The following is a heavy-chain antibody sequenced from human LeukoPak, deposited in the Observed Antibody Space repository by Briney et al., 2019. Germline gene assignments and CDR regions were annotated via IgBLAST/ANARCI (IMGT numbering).Heavy chain of an antibody. CDR3: ARQAYLRGYFTLDY. V-gene: IGHV4-59*08. Sequence: SETLSLTCTVSGGSITSYYWNWIRQPPGKGLEWIGYIHDSGSSNYNPSLKSRVTISLDTSKNQFSLKLTSVTAADTAVYYCARQAYLRGYFTLDYWGQGSLVTVSS. D-gene: IGHD3-3*01. CDR2: IHDSGSS. J-gene: IGHJ4*02. CDR1: GGSITSYY.